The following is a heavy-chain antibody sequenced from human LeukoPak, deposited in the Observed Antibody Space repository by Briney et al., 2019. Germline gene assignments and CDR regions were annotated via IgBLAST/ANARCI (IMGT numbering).Heavy chain of an antibody. CDR2: ISSSGDST. CDR1: GFTFSTYA. V-gene: IGHV3-23*01. J-gene: IGHJ6*02. D-gene: IGHD1-14*01. CDR3: AKNRGSGYYYYGMDV. Sequence: PGGSLRLSCAASGFTFSTYATTWVRQAPGKGLEWVSGISSSGDSTYYADSVKGRFTIFRDNSKNSLYLQMNSLRAEDTAVYYCAKNRGSGYYYYGMDVWGQGTTVTVSS.